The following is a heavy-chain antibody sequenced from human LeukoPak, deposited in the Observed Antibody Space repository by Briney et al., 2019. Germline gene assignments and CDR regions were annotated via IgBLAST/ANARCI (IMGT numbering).Heavy chain of an antibody. CDR2: ISYDGSKK. D-gene: IGHD3-22*01. CDR3: AKAAPTYYYDSSGYYPGDY. V-gene: IGHV3-30*18. CDR1: GFTFSSYG. Sequence: PGGSLRLSCAASGFTFSSYGMHWVRQAPGKGLEWVAVISYDGSKKYYADSVKGRFTISRDSSKNMLYLQMNSLRVEDTAVYYCAKAAPTYYYDSSGYYPGDYWGQGTLVTVSS. J-gene: IGHJ4*02.